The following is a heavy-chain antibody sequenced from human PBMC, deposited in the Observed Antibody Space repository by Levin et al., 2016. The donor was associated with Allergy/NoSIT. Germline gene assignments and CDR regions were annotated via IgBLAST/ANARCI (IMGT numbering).Heavy chain of an antibody. D-gene: IGHD3-10*01. V-gene: IGHV3-30*18. Sequence: VRQAPGKGLEWVAVISYDGSNKYYADSVKGRFTISRDNSKNTLYLQMNSLRAEDTAVYYCAKDVYGSGTYYYYYGMDVWGQGTTVTVSS. CDR3: AKDVYGSGTYYYYYGMDV. CDR2: ISYDGSNK. J-gene: IGHJ6*02.